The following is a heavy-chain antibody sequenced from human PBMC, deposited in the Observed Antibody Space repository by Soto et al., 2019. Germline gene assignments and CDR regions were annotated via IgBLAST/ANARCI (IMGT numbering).Heavy chain of an antibody. Sequence: PSETLSLTCTVSGGSISSYYWSWIRQPPGKGLEWIGCIYYSGSTNYNPSLKSRVTISVDTSKNQFSLKLSSVTAADTAVYYCARRGPALYSSGWRVGKWFDPWGQGTRVTVSS. J-gene: IGHJ5*02. CDR2: IYYSGST. CDR3: ARRGPALYSSGWRVGKWFDP. V-gene: IGHV4-59*01. D-gene: IGHD6-19*01. CDR1: GGSISSYY.